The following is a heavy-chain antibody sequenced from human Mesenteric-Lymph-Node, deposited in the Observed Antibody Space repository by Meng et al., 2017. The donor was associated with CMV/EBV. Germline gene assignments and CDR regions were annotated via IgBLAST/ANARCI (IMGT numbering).Heavy chain of an antibody. D-gene: IGHD1-14*01. Sequence: ASVKVSCKASGYTFTGYYMHWVRQASGQGLEWMGWINPNTGGKNYAQKFQGRVTMTRDTSIRTAYMDLSRLTSDYTAVYYCARVPTGYWGQGTLVTVSS. CDR1: GYTFTGYY. CDR3: ARVPTGY. J-gene: IGHJ4*02. V-gene: IGHV1-2*02. CDR2: INPNTGGK.